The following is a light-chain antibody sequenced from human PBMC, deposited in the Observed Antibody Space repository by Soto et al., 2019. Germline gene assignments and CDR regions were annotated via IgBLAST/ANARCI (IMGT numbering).Light chain of an antibody. CDR3: QQYSNWKT. CDR2: DAS. J-gene: IGKJ2*01. V-gene: IGKV3-15*01. CDR1: RTVGSK. Sequence: EIAMTQSPATLSVSPGERVTLSCRASRTVGSKLAWYQQKPGQAPRLLISDASTRATGIPARFSGSGSGTEFTLTISSLQSEDFAVYYCQQYSNWKTFGQGTKLEIK.